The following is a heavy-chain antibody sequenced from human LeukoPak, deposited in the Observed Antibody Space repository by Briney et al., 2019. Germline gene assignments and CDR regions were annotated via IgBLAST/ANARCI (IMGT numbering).Heavy chain of an antibody. V-gene: IGHV3-53*01. CDR2: VYSGGST. D-gene: IGHD3-9*01. Sequence: GGSLRLSCAASGFTFSSSSMSWVRQAPGKGLEWVSTVYSGGSTYYADPVKGRFTISRDNSKNTLFLQMNSLRAEDTAVYYCARDVDYYDIVTGYYQHFGMDVWGQGTTVTVSS. CDR3: ARDVDYYDIVTGYYQHFGMDV. J-gene: IGHJ6*02. CDR1: GFTFSSSS.